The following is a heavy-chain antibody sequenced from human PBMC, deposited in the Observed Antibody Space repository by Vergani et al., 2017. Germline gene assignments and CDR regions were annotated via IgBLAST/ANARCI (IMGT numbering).Heavy chain of an antibody. CDR1: GYTFGHFD. V-gene: IGHV3-30*02. CDR3: AKKGVSFYYCGVDV. D-gene: IGHD3-10*01. Sequence: QEQLLQSGGGVVQPGGSLRLSCIGSGYTFGHFDMHWVRQAPGKGLAWVAVIRYDGSNPQYIDSVKGRFTISRDNSKDTLSLQMNGLRPEDTGTYFCAKKGVSFYYCGVDVCGQVTTITVSS. CDR2: IRYDGSNP. J-gene: IGHJ6*02.